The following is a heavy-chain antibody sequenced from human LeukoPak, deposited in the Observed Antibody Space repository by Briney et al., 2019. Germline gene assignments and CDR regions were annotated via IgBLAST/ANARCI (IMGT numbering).Heavy chain of an antibody. V-gene: IGHV3-11*04. J-gene: IGHJ4*02. CDR1: GFTFSDNY. CDR3: ASEPRLLDH. CDR2: ISNGGTTT. Sequence: PGGSLRLSCAACGFTFSDNYMSWIRQAPGKGLEWVSYISNGGTTTKYADSVEGRFTISRDNAKNFLHLQMNSLRAEDTAVYFCASEPRLLDHWGQGTLVTVSS. D-gene: IGHD6-25*01.